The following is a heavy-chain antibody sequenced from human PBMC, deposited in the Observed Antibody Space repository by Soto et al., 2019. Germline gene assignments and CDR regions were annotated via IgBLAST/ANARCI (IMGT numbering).Heavy chain of an antibody. CDR2: ISAYNGNT. J-gene: IGHJ5*02. D-gene: IGHD4-4*01. Sequence: VKVSCKASGYSFTSYGISWVRHAPGQGLEWMGWISAYNGNTNYAQKLQGRVTMTTDTSTSTAYMELRSLRSDDTAVYYWAKADINYAVGWFAPWVKGTRVTVSP. V-gene: IGHV1-18*01. CDR3: AKADINYAVGWFAP. CDR1: GYSFTSYG.